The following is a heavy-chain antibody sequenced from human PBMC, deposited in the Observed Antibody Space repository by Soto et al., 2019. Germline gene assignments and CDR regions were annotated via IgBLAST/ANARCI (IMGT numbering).Heavy chain of an antibody. CDR2: IDSDGSST. Sequence: EVQLVESGGGLIQPGGSVRLSCAASGFTWMHWVRQRPGKGMEWVSEIDSDGSSTDYADSVKGRFTVSRDNAQNSRFLQMNSLRAEDTAVYYCASLSAPVDHWGQGILVTVSS. CDR3: ASLSAPVDH. CDR1: GFTW. V-gene: IGHV3-74*01. J-gene: IGHJ4*02. D-gene: IGHD2-2*01.